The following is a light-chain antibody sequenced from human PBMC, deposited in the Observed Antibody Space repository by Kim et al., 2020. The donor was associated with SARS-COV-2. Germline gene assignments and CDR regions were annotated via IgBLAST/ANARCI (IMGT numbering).Light chain of an antibody. Sequence: SVKFTCTLSSGHSNYAIAWHQQQPEKGPRFLIKVDSDGSHSRGDGIPDRFSGSSSGPERYLIISSLQSEDEADYYCQTWGTGIRVFGGGTQLTVL. J-gene: IGLJ3*02. CDR3: QTWGTGIRV. V-gene: IGLV4-69*01. CDR2: VDSDGSH. CDR1: SGHSNYA.